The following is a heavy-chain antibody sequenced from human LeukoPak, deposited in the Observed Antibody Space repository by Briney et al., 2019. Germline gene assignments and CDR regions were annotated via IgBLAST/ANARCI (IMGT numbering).Heavy chain of an antibody. CDR3: AKWGDYDILTGYYVPDY. CDR2: ITGSDGSS. D-gene: IGHD3-9*01. CDR1: GFTFTNYA. V-gene: IGHV3-23*01. Sequence: GTSLRLSCVASGFTFTNYAMSWVRQAPGKGLEWVSAITGSDGSSYYADSVKGRFTISRDDSKNTLYLQVNSLRAEDTAVYYCAKWGDYDILTGYYVPDYWGQGTLVTVSS. J-gene: IGHJ4*02.